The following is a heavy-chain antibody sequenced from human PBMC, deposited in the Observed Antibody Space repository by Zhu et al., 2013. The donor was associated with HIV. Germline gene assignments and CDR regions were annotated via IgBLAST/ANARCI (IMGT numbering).Heavy chain of an antibody. CDR1: GYTFTASH. J-gene: IGHJ5*01. V-gene: IGHV1-2*02. D-gene: IGHD2-21*02. Sequence: QVQLVQSGADVKEPGASVKVSCKASGYTFTASHLHWVRQAPGQGLQWMGRINPNSGDTVAAEKFEGRISLTRDTSIDTAFLELKNVTSDDTAVYYCARTRTLTALDSWGQGTPVTVSS. CDR2: INPNSGDT. CDR3: ARTRTLTALDS.